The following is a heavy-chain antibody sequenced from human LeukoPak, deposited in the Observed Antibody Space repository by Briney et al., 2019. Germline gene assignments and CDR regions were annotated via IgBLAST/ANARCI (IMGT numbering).Heavy chain of an antibody. Sequence: ASVKVSCKASGYTFTSHHMHWVRQAPGQGLEWMGIINPSGGSTNYAQKFQGRVTITADKSTSTAYMELSSLRSEDTAVYYCARDDHYFDYWGQGTLATVSS. J-gene: IGHJ4*02. V-gene: IGHV1-46*01. CDR2: INPSGGST. CDR1: GYTFTSHH. CDR3: ARDDHYFDY.